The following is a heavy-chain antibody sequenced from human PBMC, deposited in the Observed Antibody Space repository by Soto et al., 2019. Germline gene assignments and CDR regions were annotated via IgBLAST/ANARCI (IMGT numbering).Heavy chain of an antibody. CDR1: GDSGSSNSAA. J-gene: IGHJ5*02. D-gene: IGHD2-15*01. CDR3: SIAHLGSDRYTLTPFHT. CDR2: RSYRCKWYN. V-gene: IGHV6-1*01. Sequence: SQTLSLTCDISGDSGSSNSAAWDWIRQGPSRGLEWLGRRSYRCKWYNGYDISVKSRITINPDTSKNQFSLQLNSVIPEDTAVYYCSIAHLGSDRYTLTPFHTWGQATLVTVSS.